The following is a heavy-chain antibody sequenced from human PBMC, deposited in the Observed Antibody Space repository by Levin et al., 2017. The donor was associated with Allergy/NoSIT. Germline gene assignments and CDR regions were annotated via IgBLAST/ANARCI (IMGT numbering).Heavy chain of an antibody. J-gene: IGHJ6*02. Sequence: NPSETLSLTCTVSGDSMNRRDFYWSWIRQHPGKGLEWIGFIHHSGSAYYNPSLKSRLSMSLDTSESQFSLKLTSVTVADTAVYFCARDECAWFGECYGMDVWGQGTTVIVSS. CDR3: ARDECAWFGECYGMDV. D-gene: IGHD3-10*01. CDR1: GDSMNRRDFY. CDR2: IHHSGSA. V-gene: IGHV4-31*03.